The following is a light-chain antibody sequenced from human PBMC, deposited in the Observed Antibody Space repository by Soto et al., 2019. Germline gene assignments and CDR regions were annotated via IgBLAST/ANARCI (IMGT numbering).Light chain of an antibody. V-gene: IGKV1-9*01. J-gene: IGKJ5*01. CDR1: QGIDSS. CDR2: AAS. Sequence: THTPSDLTGVLEFRCINIFCSSQGIDSSFAWYQQKPGKAPKLLIYAASTLQSGVPSMFSCSGYGTYFTLPMCRLYPEDFAPYYRQQFNTLPAITFGHGTRLEIK. CDR3: QQFNTLPAIT.